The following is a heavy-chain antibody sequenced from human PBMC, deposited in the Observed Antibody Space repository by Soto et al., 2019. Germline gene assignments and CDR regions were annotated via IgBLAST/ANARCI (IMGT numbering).Heavy chain of an antibody. CDR2: INHSGST. Sequence: SETLSLTCAFYCGSFIGYYWNWIRQPPGKGLEWIGEINHSGSTKYNPSLKSRVTISVDTSKNQFSLKLSSVTAADAAVYYCASVPLSYWGQGTLVTVSS. CDR3: ASVPLSY. D-gene: IGHD6-6*01. J-gene: IGHJ4*02. V-gene: IGHV4-34*01. CDR1: CGSFIGYY.